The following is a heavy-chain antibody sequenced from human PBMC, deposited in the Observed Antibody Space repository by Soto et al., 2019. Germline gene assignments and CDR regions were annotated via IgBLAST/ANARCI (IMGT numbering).Heavy chain of an antibody. V-gene: IGHV4-31*03. Sequence: PSETLSLTCTVSGGSISSGGYYWSWIRQHPGKGLEWIGYIYYSGSTYYNPSLKSRVTISVDTSKNQFSLKLSSVTAADTAVYYCARGKWLLPFSYYYGMDVWGQGTTVTVSS. D-gene: IGHD3-22*01. J-gene: IGHJ6*02. CDR1: GGSISSGGYY. CDR2: IYYSGST. CDR3: ARGKWLLPFSYYYGMDV.